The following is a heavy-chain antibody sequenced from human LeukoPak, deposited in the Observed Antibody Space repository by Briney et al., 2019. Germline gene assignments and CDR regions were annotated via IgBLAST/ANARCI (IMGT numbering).Heavy chain of an antibody. CDR2: ICPGDSGT. Sequence: GESLKISCYGSGCSFSNYWFCWGRRKPGEGLEELGVICPGDSGTKYSPSFQGRVTISAAKSISTAYLQWSSLKAADTAMYYCARHDRYGGSYDWGQGTLVTVSS. CDR1: GCSFSNYW. J-gene: IGHJ4*02. V-gene: IGHV5-51*01. CDR3: ARHDRYGGSYD. D-gene: IGHD3-16*01.